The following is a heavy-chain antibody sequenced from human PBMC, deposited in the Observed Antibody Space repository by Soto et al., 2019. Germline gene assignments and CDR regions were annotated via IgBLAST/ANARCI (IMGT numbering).Heavy chain of an antibody. J-gene: IGHJ2*01. D-gene: IGHD4-17*01. CDR3: AREQKNDYGDPNWYFDL. CDR1: GFTVSSNY. CDR2: IYSGGST. Sequence: GGSLRLSCAASGFTVSSNYMSWVRQAPGKGLEWVSVIYSGGSTYYADSVKGRFTISRDNSKNTLYLQMNSLRAEDTAVYYCAREQKNDYGDPNWYFDLWGRGTLVTVSS. V-gene: IGHV3-66*01.